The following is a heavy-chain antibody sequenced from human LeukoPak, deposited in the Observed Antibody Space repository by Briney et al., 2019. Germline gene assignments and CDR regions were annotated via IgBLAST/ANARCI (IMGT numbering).Heavy chain of an antibody. CDR1: GGSISSGSYY. CDR2: IYTSGST. D-gene: IGHD6-19*01. Sequence: PSETLSLTCTVSGGSISSGSYYWSWIRQPAGKGLEWIGRIYTSGSTNYNPSLKSRVTISVDTSKNQFSLKLSSVTAADTAVYYCARCLSSGWPDHWGQGTLVTVSS. CDR3: ARCLSSGWPDH. V-gene: IGHV4-61*02. J-gene: IGHJ4*02.